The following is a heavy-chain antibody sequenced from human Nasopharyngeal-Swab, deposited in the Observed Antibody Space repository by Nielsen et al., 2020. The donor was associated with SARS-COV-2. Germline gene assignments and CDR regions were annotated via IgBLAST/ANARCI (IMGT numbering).Heavy chain of an antibody. Sequence: ASVKVSCKASGYTFTSYAMHWVRQAPGQRLEWMGWINAGNGNTKYSQKLQGRVTITRDTSASTAYMELSSLRSEDTAVYYCARYSSTNWYFDLWGRGTLVTVSS. CDR3: ARYSSTNWYFDL. V-gene: IGHV1-3*01. D-gene: IGHD6-13*01. CDR1: GYTFTSYA. J-gene: IGHJ2*01. CDR2: INAGNGNT.